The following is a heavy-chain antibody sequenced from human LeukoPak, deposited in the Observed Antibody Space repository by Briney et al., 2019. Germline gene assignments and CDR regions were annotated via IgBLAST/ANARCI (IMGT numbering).Heavy chain of an antibody. CDR1: GFTFSNAW. D-gene: IGHD1-26*01. J-gene: IGHJ4*02. CDR3: KGGSYGLDY. V-gene: IGHV3-30-3*01. Sequence: PGGSLRLSCAASGFTFSNAWMSWVRQAPGKGLEWVAVISYDGSNKYYADSVKGRFTISRDNSKNTLYLQMNSLRAEDTAVYYRKGGSYGLDYWGQGTLVTVSS. CDR2: ISYDGSNK.